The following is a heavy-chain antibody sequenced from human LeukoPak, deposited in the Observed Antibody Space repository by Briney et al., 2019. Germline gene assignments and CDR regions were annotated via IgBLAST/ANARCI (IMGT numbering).Heavy chain of an antibody. J-gene: IGHJ4*02. V-gene: IGHV3-20*04. CDR2: INWNGGST. Sequence: GGSLRLSCAASGFTFDDYGMSWVRQAPGKGLEWVSGINWNGGSTGYADSVKGRFTISRDNAKSSLYLQMNSLRAEDTALYYCARDQSGYYDSLAFDYWGQGTLVTVSS. CDR3: ARDQSGYYDSLAFDY. CDR1: GFTFDDYG. D-gene: IGHD3-3*01.